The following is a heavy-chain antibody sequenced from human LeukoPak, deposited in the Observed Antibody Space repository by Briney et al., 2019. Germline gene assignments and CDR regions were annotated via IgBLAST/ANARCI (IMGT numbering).Heavy chain of an antibody. D-gene: IGHD6-19*01. CDR3: ERGQHDITVAGTLYYFDY. CDR2: IYTSGST. CDR1: GGSISSYY. Sequence: SETLSLTCTVSGGSISSYYWNWIRQPAGKGLEWIGRIYTSGSTNYNPSLKSRVTMSVDTSKNQFSLKLSSVTAADTAVYYCERGQHDITVAGTLYYFDYWGQGTLVTVSS. J-gene: IGHJ4*02. V-gene: IGHV4-4*07.